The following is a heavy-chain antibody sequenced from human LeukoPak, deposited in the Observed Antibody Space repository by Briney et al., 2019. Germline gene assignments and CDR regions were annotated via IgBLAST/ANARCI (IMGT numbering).Heavy chain of an antibody. D-gene: IGHD1-20*01. CDR1: GGSISSYY. Sequence: SETLSLTCTVSGGSISSYYWSWIRQPPGKGLEWIGYIYYSGSTNYNPSLKSQVTISVDTSKNQFSLKLSSVTAADTAVYYCARVVTGIAGYYFDYWGQGTLVTVSS. CDR3: ARVVTGIAGYYFDY. CDR2: IYYSGST. V-gene: IGHV4-59*01. J-gene: IGHJ4*02.